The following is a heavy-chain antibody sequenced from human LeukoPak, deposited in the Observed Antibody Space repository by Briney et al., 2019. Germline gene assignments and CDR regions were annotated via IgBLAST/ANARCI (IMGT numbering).Heavy chain of an antibody. Sequence: GGSLRLSCAASGFTFSSYWMSWVRQAPGKGLEWVANIKQDGSEKYYVDSVKGRFTISRDNAKNSLYLQMNSLRAEDTAVYYCARLVTPYYYYYMDVWGKGTTVTVSS. CDR1: GFTFSSYW. V-gene: IGHV3-7*01. CDR2: IKQDGSEK. CDR3: ARLVTPYYYYYMDV. J-gene: IGHJ6*03.